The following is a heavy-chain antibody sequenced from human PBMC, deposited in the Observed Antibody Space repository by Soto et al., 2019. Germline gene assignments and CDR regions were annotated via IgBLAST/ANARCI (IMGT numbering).Heavy chain of an antibody. D-gene: IGHD6-19*01. CDR1: GFTFSTYG. J-gene: IGHJ4*02. CDR3: AKDPATIAVAGTFDY. V-gene: IGHV3-23*01. Sequence: EVQLLESGGGLVQPGGSLRLSCAASGFTFSTYGMSWVRQAPGKGLEWVSIISGSGGSTYYADTVKGRFTISRDNSKNTSDLQMNSLRAEDTAVYYCAKDPATIAVAGTFDYWGQGTLVIVSS. CDR2: ISGSGGST.